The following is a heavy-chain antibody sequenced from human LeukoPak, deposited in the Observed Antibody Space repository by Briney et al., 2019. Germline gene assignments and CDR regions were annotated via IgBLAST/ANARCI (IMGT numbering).Heavy chain of an antibody. V-gene: IGHV3-23*01. CDR3: ARGESDNWYDP. D-gene: IGHD2/OR15-2a*01. Sequence: GGSLRLSCAASGFTFSSYAMSWVRQAPGKGLEWVSAISGSGGSTYYADSVKGRFTISRDNAKNTLYLQMNSLRAEDTAVYYCARGESDNWYDPWGQGTLVTVSS. CDR2: ISGSGGST. CDR1: GFTFSSYA. J-gene: IGHJ5*02.